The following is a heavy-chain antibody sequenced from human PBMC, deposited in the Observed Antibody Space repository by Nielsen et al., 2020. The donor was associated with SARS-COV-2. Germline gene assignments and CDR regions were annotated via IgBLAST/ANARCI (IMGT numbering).Heavy chain of an antibody. V-gene: IGHV4-59*01. J-gene: IGHJ4*02. Sequence: SETLSLTCTVSGGSISDYYWSWLRQPPGKGLEWLAYINYSGRTNYNPSLKSRVSISVDTSKNQFSLRLNSVTAADTAVYYCARGAGWYNYWGQGALVTVSS. CDR3: ARGAGWYNY. D-gene: IGHD6-19*01. CDR2: INYSGRT. CDR1: GGSISDYY.